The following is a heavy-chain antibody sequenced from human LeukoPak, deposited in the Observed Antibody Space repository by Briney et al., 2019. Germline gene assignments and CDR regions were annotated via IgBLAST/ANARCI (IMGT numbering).Heavy chain of an antibody. D-gene: IGHD6-6*01. Sequence: SETLSLTCTVSGGSISSYYWTWIRQPPGKGLEWIGYIYYSGITNYNPSLKSRVTISVDTSKNQFSLKLTSVTAADTAMYYCARSDSSSLPSDYWGQGTLVTASS. CDR1: GGSISSYY. CDR3: ARSDSSSLPSDY. V-gene: IGHV4-59*01. J-gene: IGHJ4*02. CDR2: IYYSGIT.